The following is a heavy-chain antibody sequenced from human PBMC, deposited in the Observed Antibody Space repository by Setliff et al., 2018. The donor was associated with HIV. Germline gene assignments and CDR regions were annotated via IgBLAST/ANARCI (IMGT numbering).Heavy chain of an antibody. CDR1: GFIFSSYA. Sequence: GGSLRLSCAASGFIFSSYAMHWVRQAPGKGLEWVAVVSYDGNNKYYADSVKGRFTISRDNSKNTLFLQMSSLRPEDTAVYYCARERLRFLEWLPLDYWGQGTMVTVSS. J-gene: IGHJ4*03. V-gene: IGHV3-30*15. CDR3: ARERLRFLEWLPLDY. CDR2: VSYDGNNK. D-gene: IGHD3-3*01.